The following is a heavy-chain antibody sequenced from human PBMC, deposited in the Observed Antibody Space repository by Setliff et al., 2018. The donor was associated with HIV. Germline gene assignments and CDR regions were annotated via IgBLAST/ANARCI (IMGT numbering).Heavy chain of an antibody. D-gene: IGHD6-13*01. CDR3: ATGVPSSNWYGLAFDI. J-gene: IGHJ3*02. CDR2: IYTSGGT. V-gene: IGHV4-4*09. CDR1: GGSSNSYY. Sequence: LSLTCTVSGGSSNSYYWSWIRQPPGKGLEWIGYIYTSGGTNYNPSLKSRVTISVDTSKNQFSLKLNSVTAADTAVYYCATGVPSSNWYGLAFDIWGQGTMVTVSS.